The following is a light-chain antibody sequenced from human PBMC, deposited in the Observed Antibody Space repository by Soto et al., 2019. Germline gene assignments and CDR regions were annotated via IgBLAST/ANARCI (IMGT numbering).Light chain of an antibody. J-gene: IGKJ2*01. V-gene: IGKV1-5*03. CDR2: KAS. CDR3: QQYDSFPYT. Sequence: DIQMTQSPSTLSASVGDRVTITCRASQSISSWLVWYQQKPGKAPNLLIYKASSLESGVPSRFSGSGSGTEFTLTISSLQPDDFATYYCQQYDSFPYTFGQGTKLEIK. CDR1: QSISSW.